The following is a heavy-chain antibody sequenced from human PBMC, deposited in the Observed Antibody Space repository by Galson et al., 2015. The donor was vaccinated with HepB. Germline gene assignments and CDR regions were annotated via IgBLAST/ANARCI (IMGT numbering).Heavy chain of an antibody. CDR1: GFSLSSSAMC. V-gene: IGHV2-70*11. CDR3: ARGQTTVTTADAFDI. Sequence: PALVKPTQTLTLTCTFSGFSLSSSAMCVSWIRQSPGKALEWLARIDWDEDKWYSTSLKTRHTISKDTSKNQVVLTMTNMDPVDTATYYCARGQTTVTTADAFDIWGQGTMVTVSS. CDR2: IDWDEDK. D-gene: IGHD4-17*01. J-gene: IGHJ3*02.